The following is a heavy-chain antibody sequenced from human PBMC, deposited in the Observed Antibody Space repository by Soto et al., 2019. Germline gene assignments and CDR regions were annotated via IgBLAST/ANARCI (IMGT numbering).Heavy chain of an antibody. V-gene: IGHV3-21*01. CDR3: VREFDSSGYSFDY. Sequence: GRSLRLSCAASGFTFSTYSMHWVRQAPGKGLEWVSSISSSSTYIYYADSVKGRFTISRDNAKYSLYLQMNSLRAEDTAVFYCVREFDSSGYSFDYWGQGTLVTVSS. J-gene: IGHJ4*02. CDR2: ISSSSTYI. CDR1: GFTFSTYS. D-gene: IGHD3-22*01.